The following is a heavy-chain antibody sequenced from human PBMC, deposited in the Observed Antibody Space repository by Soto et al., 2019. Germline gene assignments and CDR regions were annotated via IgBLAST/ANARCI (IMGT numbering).Heavy chain of an antibody. J-gene: IGHJ6*02. CDR2: ISYDGSNK. V-gene: IGHV3-30-3*01. CDR3: ARDLRYYYDSSGYYQYGMDV. CDR1: GFTFSSYA. D-gene: IGHD3-22*01. Sequence: QVQLVESGGGVVQPGRSLRLSCAASGFTFSSYAMHWVRQAPGTGLEWVAVISYDGSNKYYADSVKGRFTISRDNSKHTLYLQMNSLRAEDTAVYYCARDLRYYYDSSGYYQYGMDVWGQGTTVTVSS.